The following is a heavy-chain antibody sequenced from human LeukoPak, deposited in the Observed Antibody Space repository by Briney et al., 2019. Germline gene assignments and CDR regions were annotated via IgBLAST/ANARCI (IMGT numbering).Heavy chain of an antibody. Sequence: GGSLRLSCAGSGFTLSTYWMGWVRPAPGKGLEWVANIKHDGSEKYYVDSVKGRFTISRDNAKMYLQMNSLRAEDTAVYYCARVGIAAQIYYYYGLDVWGQGTTVTVSS. J-gene: IGHJ6*02. CDR3: ARVGIAAQIYYYYGLDV. CDR1: GFTLSTYW. D-gene: IGHD6-6*01. V-gene: IGHV3-7*03. CDR2: IKHDGSEK.